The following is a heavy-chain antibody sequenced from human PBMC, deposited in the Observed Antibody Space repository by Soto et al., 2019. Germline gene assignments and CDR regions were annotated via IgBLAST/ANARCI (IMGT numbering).Heavy chain of an antibody. CDR1: GYTFTSYA. CDR3: ASSYSNYALIDYYSYGMDV. D-gene: IGHD4-4*01. V-gene: IGHV1-3*01. J-gene: IGHJ6*02. Sequence: QVQLVQSGAEVKKPGASVKVSCKASGYTFTSYAMHWGQAPGQRLEWMGWINAGNGNTKYSQKFQGRVTITRDTSASTAYMELSSMRSEDTAVYYCASSYSNYALIDYYSYGMDVWGQGTTVTVSS. CDR2: INAGNGNT.